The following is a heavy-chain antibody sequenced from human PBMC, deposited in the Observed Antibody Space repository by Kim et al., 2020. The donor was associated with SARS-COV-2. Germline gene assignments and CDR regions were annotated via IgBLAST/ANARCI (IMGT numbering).Heavy chain of an antibody. CDR3: ARVFHGVFDR. D-gene: IGHD3-16*01. CDR1: GLTFSSYW. Sequence: GGSLRLSCAVSGLTFSSYWMSWVRQSPGKGLEWVANINQDGSEKYYVDSVKGRFTISRDNAKNSVYLQMNSLRAEDTALYYCARVFHGVFDRWGQGTLVT. J-gene: IGHJ4*02. CDR2: INQDGSEK. V-gene: IGHV3-7*01.